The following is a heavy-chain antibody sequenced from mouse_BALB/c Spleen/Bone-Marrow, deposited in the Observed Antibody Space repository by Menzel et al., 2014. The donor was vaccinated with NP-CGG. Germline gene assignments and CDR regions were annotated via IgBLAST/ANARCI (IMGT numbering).Heavy chain of an antibody. CDR2: IDPASDYT. V-gene: IGHV14-3*02. CDR3: ATLTGTFDY. J-gene: IGHJ2*01. Sequence: EVQLVESGAELVKPGASVKLSCTASGFNIKDTYMHWVKQRPEQGLEWIGRIDPASDYTQFDSKFQGKATITADTSSNTAYLQLSSLTSEDTAVYYCATLTGTFDYWGQGTTLPVSS. D-gene: IGHD4-1*01. CDR1: GFNIKDTY.